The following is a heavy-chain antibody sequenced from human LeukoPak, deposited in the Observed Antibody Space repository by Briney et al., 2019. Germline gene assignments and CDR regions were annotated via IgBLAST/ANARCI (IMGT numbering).Heavy chain of an antibody. CDR3: ARLPHYYDSSGYYGSSYYYYYGMDV. CDR2: IYYSGST. J-gene: IGHJ6*02. D-gene: IGHD3-22*01. V-gene: IGHV4-59*08. Sequence: SETLSITCTVSGGSISSYYWSWIRQPPGKGLEWIGYIYYSGSTNYNPSLKSRVTISVGTSKNQFSLKLSSVTAADTAVYYCARLPHYYDSSGYYGSSYYYYYGMDVWGQGTTVTVSS. CDR1: GGSISSYY.